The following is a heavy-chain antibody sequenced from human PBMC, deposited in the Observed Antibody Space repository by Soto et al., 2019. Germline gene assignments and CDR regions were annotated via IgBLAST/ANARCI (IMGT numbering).Heavy chain of an antibody. J-gene: IGHJ4*02. D-gene: IGHD4-4*01. V-gene: IGHV4-59*12. CDR1: GGSISSYY. CDR2: IYYSGST. Sequence: SETLSPTCTVSGGSISSYYLSWIRQPPGKGLEWIGYIYYSGSTNYNPSLKSRVTISVDTSKNQFSLKLSSVTAADTAVYYCARGMTTVTTIDYWGQGTLVTVS. CDR3: ARGMTTVTTIDY.